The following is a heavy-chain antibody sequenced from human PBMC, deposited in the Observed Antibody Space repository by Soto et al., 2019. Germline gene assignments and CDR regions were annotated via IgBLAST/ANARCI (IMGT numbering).Heavy chain of an antibody. D-gene: IGHD3-3*01. CDR1: GDSISNSRFY. J-gene: IGHJ4*01. V-gene: IGHV4-39*07. CDR3: ARGIYFYYFYY. Sequence: PSETLSLTCSVSGDSISNSRFYWAWVRQPPGKGLEWIGEIYHSGSTNYSPSLKSRVTISIDTSKNQSSLKLASVTAADTAVYFCARGIYFYYFYYWGQGTLVTVSS. CDR2: IYHSGST.